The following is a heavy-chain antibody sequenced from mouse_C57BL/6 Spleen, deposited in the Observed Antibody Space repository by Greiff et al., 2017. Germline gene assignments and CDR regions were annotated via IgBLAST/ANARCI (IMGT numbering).Heavy chain of an antibody. D-gene: IGHD4-1*01. Sequence: QVQLQQPGAELVRPGSSVKLSCKASGYTFTSYWMAWVKQRPGQGLEWIGNIYPSDSETHYNQKFKDKATLTVDKSSSTAYMQLSSLTSEDSAVYYCASGNWDDYWGQGTTLTVAS. CDR3: ASGNWDDY. V-gene: IGHV1-61*01. J-gene: IGHJ2*01. CDR1: GYTFTSYW. CDR2: IYPSDSET.